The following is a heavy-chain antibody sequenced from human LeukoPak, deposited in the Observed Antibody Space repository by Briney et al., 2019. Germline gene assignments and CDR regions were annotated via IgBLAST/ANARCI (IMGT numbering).Heavy chain of an antibody. J-gene: IGHJ2*01. CDR3: ARDVNLLFFDV. D-gene: IGHD2-21*01. CDR1: GFTFSTYV. V-gene: IGHV3-74*01. Sequence: GGSLRLSCAASGFTFSTYVTHWVRQAPGKGLMWVSRISHDGTDTSYADSVKDRFPVSRDNAKTTLYLRMNSLKADDTAVYYCARDVNLLFFDVWGRGTPVTVSS. CDR2: ISHDGTDT.